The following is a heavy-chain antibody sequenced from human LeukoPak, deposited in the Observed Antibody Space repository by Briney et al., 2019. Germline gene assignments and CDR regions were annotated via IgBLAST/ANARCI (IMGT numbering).Heavy chain of an antibody. CDR2: INAGNGNT. V-gene: IGHV1-3*01. CDR3: ARGTAMDAFDI. J-gene: IGHJ3*02. D-gene: IGHD5-18*01. Sequence: APVKVSCKASGYTFTSYAMHWVRQAPGQRLEWMGWINAGNGNTKYSQKFQGRVTITRDTSASTAYMELSSLRSEDTAVYYCARGTAMDAFDIWGQGTMVTVSS. CDR1: GYTFTSYA.